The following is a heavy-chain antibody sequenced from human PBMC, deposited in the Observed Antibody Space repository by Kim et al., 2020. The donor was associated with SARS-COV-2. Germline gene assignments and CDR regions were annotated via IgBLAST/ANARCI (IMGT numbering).Heavy chain of an antibody. Sequence: HESRVPISVHTSKNQFSRKLSSVTAADTAVYYCARGKRYNWNHRYYFDYWGQGTLVTVSS. D-gene: IGHD1-20*01. V-gene: IGHV4-34*01. CDR3: ARGKRYNWNHRYYFDY. J-gene: IGHJ4*02.